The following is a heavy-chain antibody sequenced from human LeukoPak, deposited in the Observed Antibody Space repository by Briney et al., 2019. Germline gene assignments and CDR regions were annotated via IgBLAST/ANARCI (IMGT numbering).Heavy chain of an antibody. Sequence: ASVKVSCKASGGTFSSYAISWVRQAPGQGLEWMGRIIPILGIANYVQKFQGRVTITADKSTSTAYKELSSLRSEDTAVYYCASGFYDSSGPSDAFDIWGQGTMVTV. CDR1: GGTFSSYA. CDR3: ASGFYDSSGPSDAFDI. D-gene: IGHD3-22*01. CDR2: IIPILGIA. V-gene: IGHV1-69*04. J-gene: IGHJ3*02.